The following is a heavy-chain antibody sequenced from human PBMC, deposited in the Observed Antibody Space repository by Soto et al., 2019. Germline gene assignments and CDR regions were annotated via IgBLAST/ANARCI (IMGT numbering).Heavy chain of an antibody. CDR3: ANGEINMLYYYGMDV. CDR2: ISYDGSNK. Sequence: QVQLVESGGGVVQPGRSLRLSCAASGFTFSSYGMHWVRQAPGKGLEWVAVISYDGSNKYYADSVKGRFTISRDNSKNTLYLQMNSLRAEDTAVYYCANGEINMLYYYGMDVWGQGTTVTVSS. J-gene: IGHJ6*02. V-gene: IGHV3-30*18. D-gene: IGHD3-16*01. CDR1: GFTFSSYG.